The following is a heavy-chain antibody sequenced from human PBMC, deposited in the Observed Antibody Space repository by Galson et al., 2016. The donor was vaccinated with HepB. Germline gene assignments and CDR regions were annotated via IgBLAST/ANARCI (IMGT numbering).Heavy chain of an antibody. D-gene: IGHD5-18*01. CDR3: AKDRGGRVDTGTLDY. J-gene: IGHJ4*02. V-gene: IGHV3-23*01. Sequence: SLRLSCAASGITFSNYAMHWVRQAPGEGLEWVSGIGGSETGTYHADSVRGRFTISRDNSKNTLYLQMNSLRAGDAAVYYCAKDRGGRVDTGTLDYWGQGTLVTVSS. CDR1: GITFSNYA. CDR2: IGGSETGT.